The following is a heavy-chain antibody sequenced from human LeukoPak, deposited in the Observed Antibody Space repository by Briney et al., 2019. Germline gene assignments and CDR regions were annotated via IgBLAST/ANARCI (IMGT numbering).Heavy chain of an antibody. V-gene: IGHV3-48*01. CDR2: ISSSSGNI. CDR3: ARDRGGIGYYMDV. D-gene: IGHD3-16*02. CDR1: GFTFSSYS. Sequence: PGGSLRLSCAASGFTFSSYSMNWVRQAPGKGLEWVSYISSSSGNIYYADSVKGRFTISRDNAKTSLYRQMNTLRAEDTALYYCARDRGGIGYYMDVWGKGTTVTVSS. J-gene: IGHJ6*03.